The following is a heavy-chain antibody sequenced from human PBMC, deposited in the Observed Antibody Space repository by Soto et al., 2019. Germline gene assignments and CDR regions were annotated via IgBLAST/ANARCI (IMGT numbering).Heavy chain of an antibody. CDR1: GGSISSYY. CDR3: ARVATPSSYDILTGYPYYFDY. CDR2: IYYSGST. V-gene: IGHV4-59*01. Sequence: SETLSLTCTVSGGSISSYYWSWIRQPPWKGLEWFGYIYYSGSTNYNPSLKSRVTISVDTSKNQFSLKLSSVTAADTAVYYCARVATPSSYDILTGYPYYFDYWGQGTLVTVSS. J-gene: IGHJ4*02. D-gene: IGHD3-9*01.